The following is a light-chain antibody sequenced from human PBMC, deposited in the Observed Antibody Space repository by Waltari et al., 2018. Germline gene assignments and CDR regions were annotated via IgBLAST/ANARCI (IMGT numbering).Light chain of an antibody. Sequence: QAVVTHEPSLTASPGRTVTLTCRSNTGPVTRGRLPYWFQQKPGQAPVTLIYDASNRHSWTPARYSGSLLGGKAALTLAGAQPEDEADYYCLLSFSGADVVFGGGTKLTVL. V-gene: IGLV7-46*01. CDR1: TGPVTRGRL. J-gene: IGLJ2*01. CDR2: DAS. CDR3: LLSFSGADVV.